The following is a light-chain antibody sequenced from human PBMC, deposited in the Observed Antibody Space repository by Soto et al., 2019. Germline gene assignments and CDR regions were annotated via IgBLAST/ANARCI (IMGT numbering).Light chain of an antibody. CDR1: QSVRCY. CDR3: KQYQSYLYT. V-gene: IGKV3-11*01. J-gene: IGKJ2*01. Sequence: ENLLTQSPATLSLSPGERATLSCGASQSVRCYSVWYQKPPGQAHRLLIYGAYSRATGIQDRFSGSGSGTDFTLTIKSLQPDDFATYYCKQYQSYLYTFGQGTKVDIK. CDR2: GAY.